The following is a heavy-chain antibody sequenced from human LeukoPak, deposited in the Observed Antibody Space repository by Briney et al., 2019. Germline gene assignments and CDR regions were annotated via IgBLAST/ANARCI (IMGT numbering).Heavy chain of an antibody. CDR1: GFTFDDYA. V-gene: IGHV3-20*04. CDR3: TRGGGYSYGSFDY. CDR2: INWNGGST. D-gene: IGHD5-18*01. Sequence: GGSLRLSCEASGFTFDDYAMNWVRQAPGKGLEWVSGINWNGGSTGYADSVKGRFTISRDNAKNTLYLQMNSLRAEDTAVYYCTRGGGYSYGSFDYWGQGTLVTVSS. J-gene: IGHJ4*02.